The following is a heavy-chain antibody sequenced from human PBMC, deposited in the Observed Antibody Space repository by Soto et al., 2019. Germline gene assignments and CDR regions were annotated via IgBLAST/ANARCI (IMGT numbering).Heavy chain of an antibody. V-gene: IGHV4-39*07. D-gene: IGHD1-1*01. CDR2: IYYSGGT. CDR3: ARTSSSGTRFDY. J-gene: IGHJ4*02. CDR1: GDSISSSSYY. Sequence: SETLSLTCTVSGDSISSSSYYWGWIRQYPGKGLERIGSIYYSGGTYYNPSLKSRVIIFVDTSKNQFSLKLYSVTAADTALYYCARTSSSGTRFDYWGQGSLVTISS.